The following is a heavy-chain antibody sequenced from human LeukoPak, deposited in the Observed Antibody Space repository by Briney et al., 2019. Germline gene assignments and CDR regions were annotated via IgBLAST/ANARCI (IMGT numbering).Heavy chain of an antibody. Sequence: QSGGSLRLSCAASGFTFSSYGMHWVRQAPGKGLEWVAFIRYDGSNKYYADSVKGRFTISRDNSKNTLYLQMNSLRAEDTAVYYCARVGSHSGSLSLIRRNYKYYYHMDVWGKGTTVTISS. CDR1: GFTFSSYG. V-gene: IGHV3-30*02. CDR2: IRYDGSNK. D-gene: IGHD3-10*01. J-gene: IGHJ6*03. CDR3: ARVGSHSGSLSLIRRNYKYYYHMDV.